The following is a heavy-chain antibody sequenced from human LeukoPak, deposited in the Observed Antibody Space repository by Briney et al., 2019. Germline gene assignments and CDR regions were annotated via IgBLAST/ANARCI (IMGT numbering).Heavy chain of an antibody. CDR3: ARTLTIFGVVVILDGFDI. CDR1: GASISSGGYY. CDR2: IYYSGST. V-gene: IGHV4-31*03. D-gene: IGHD3-3*01. J-gene: IGHJ3*02. Sequence: SETLSLTCTVSGASISSGGYYWSWIRQHPGKGLEWIGYIYYSGSTYYNPSLKSRVTISVDTSKNQFSLKLYSVTAADTAVYYCARTLTIFGVVVILDGFDIWGQGTMVTVSS.